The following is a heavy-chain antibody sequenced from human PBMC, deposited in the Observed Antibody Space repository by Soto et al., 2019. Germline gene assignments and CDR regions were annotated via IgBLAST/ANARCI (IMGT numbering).Heavy chain of an antibody. Sequence: EVQLVESGGGLVQPGGSLRLSCAASGFTFSSDWMHWVRQAPGQGLVWVSRINSAGSSTTYADSVKGRFTISRDNAKNTLYLQMNSLRAEDTAVDYCAGDRDYACHYWGQGTLVTVSS. J-gene: IGHJ4*02. V-gene: IGHV3-74*01. D-gene: IGHD4-17*01. CDR3: AGDRDYACHY. CDR2: INSAGSST. CDR1: GFTFSSDW.